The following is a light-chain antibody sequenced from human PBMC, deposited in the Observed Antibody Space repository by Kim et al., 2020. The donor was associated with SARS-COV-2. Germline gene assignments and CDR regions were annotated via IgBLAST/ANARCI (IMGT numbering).Light chain of an antibody. Sequence: PSGGDTVTITCRPSQGIGNYLNWYQQKPGKAPNLLIYAASSLQSGVPSRFSGSGSGTDFTLTISSVQPEDFATYYCQQSYGLPVTFGGGTKVDIK. V-gene: IGKV1-39*01. CDR2: AAS. CDR1: QGIGNY. J-gene: IGKJ4*01. CDR3: QQSYGLPVT.